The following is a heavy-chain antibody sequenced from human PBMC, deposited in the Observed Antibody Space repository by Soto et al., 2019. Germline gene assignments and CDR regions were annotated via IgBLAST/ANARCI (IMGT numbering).Heavy chain of an antibody. D-gene: IGHD5-18*01. Sequence: SETLSLTCAVYGGSFSGYYWSWIRQPPGKGLEWIGEINHSGSTNYNPSLKSRVTISVDTSKNQFSLKLSSVTAADTAVYYCARGLYSYGLNWFDHWGQGTLVTVS. J-gene: IGHJ5*02. CDR3: ARGLYSYGLNWFDH. CDR2: INHSGST. CDR1: GGSFSGYY. V-gene: IGHV4-34*01.